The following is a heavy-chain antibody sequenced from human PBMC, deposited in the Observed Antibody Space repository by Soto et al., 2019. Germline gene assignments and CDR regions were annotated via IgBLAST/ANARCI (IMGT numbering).Heavy chain of an antibody. CDR1: GGTFSSYA. V-gene: IGHV1-69*11. Sequence: QVQLVQSGAEVKKPGSSVKVSCKASGGTFSSYAISWVRQAPGQGLEWMGGIIPILGTANYAQKFQGRVTITADESTSTAYMELSSLRSEDTAVYYCASNYAFTTSGYFGFDIWGQGTMGTVSS. CDR2: IIPILGTA. J-gene: IGHJ3*02. CDR3: ASNYAFTTSGYFGFDI. D-gene: IGHD3-22*01.